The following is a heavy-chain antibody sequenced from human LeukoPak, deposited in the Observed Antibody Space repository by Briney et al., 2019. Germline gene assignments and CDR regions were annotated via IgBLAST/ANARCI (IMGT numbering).Heavy chain of an antibody. CDR2: IYYSGTT. J-gene: IGHJ4*02. D-gene: IGHD6-13*01. Sequence: SETLSLTCTVSGGSISSYYWSWIRQSPGKGLEWIGYIYYSGTTNYNPSLKSRVSISVDTSKNQFSLKLSSVTAADTAVYYCARGLGYSSSWYIDYWGQGTLVTVSS. CDR1: GGSISSYY. V-gene: IGHV4-59*01. CDR3: ARGLGYSSSWYIDY.